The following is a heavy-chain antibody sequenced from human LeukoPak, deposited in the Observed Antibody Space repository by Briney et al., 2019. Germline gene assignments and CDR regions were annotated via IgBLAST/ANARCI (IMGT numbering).Heavy chain of an antibody. Sequence: ASVKVSCKASGYTFTSYDINWVRQATGQGLEWMGWMNPNSGNTGYAQKFQGRVTMTRNTSISTAYMELSSLRSEDTAVYYCARGGGGDVWEWPDFDAFDTWGQGTMVTVSS. CDR2: MNPNSGNT. J-gene: IGHJ3*02. CDR1: GYTFTSYD. V-gene: IGHV1-8*01. D-gene: IGHD3-16*01. CDR3: ARGGGGDVWEWPDFDAFDT.